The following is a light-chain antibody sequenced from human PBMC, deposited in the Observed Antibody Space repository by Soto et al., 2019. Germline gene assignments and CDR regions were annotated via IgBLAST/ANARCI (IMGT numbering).Light chain of an antibody. J-gene: IGKJ4*01. V-gene: IGKV1-33*01. CDR3: QQYDNLPLT. Sequence: DIQMTQSPLSLSASVGDRVTITCQASQDMSKYLNWYQQKPGRAPKLLIYDASNLETGVPPRFSGSGSGTDFTFTISSLQPEDIATYYCQQYDNLPLTFGGGTKLEIK. CDR2: DAS. CDR1: QDMSKY.